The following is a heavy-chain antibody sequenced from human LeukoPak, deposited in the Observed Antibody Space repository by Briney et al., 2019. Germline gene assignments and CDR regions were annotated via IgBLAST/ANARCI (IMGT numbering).Heavy chain of an antibody. CDR3: ARRRTMVRVTFDI. D-gene: IGHD3-10*01. Sequence: SETLSLTCAVSGGSISSSNWWSWVRQPAGKGLEWIGRIYTSGSTNYNPSLKSRVTISVDTSKNQFSLKLSSVTAADTAVYYCARRRTMVRVTFDIWGQGTMVTVSS. J-gene: IGHJ3*02. CDR2: IYTSGST. CDR1: GGSISSSNW. V-gene: IGHV4-61*02.